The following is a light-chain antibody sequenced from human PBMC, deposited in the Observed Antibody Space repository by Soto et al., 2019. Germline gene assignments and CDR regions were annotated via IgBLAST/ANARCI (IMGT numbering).Light chain of an antibody. V-gene: IGKV1-5*01. CDR3: QQYNSYS. Sequence: DIQMTQSTSTLPASVVARVPITCRASQSISNWLAWYQPKPGTAPKVLIYHASNLQSGVPSRCSGSGSGTEFTLTISSLQPDDFATYYCQQYNSYSFGQGTKVDIK. CDR1: QSISNW. J-gene: IGKJ1*01. CDR2: HAS.